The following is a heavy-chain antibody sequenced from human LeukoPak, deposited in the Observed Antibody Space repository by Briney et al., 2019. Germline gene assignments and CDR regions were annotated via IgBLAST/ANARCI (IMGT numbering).Heavy chain of an antibody. CDR3: ARVGIAAAGTWDDVFDI. V-gene: IGHV4-30-2*01. D-gene: IGHD6-13*01. CDR1: GGSISSGGYS. CDR2: IYHSGST. Sequence: SQTLSLTCAVSGGSISSGGYSWSWIRQPPGKGLEWIGYIYHSGSTYYNPSLKSRVTISVDRSKNQFSLRLSSVTAADTAVYYCARVGIAAAGTWDDVFDIWAQGKMVTVSS. J-gene: IGHJ3*02.